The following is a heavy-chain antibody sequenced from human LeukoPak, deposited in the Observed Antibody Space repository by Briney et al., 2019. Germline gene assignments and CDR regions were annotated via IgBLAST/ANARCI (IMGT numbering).Heavy chain of an antibody. CDR2: IYYSGST. J-gene: IGHJ5*02. Sequence: SETLSLTCTVSGGSISSYYWSWIRQPPGKGLEWIGYIYYSGSTNYNPSLKSRVTISVDTSKNQFSLKLSSVTAADTAVYYCARGIGGYDFPNWFDPWGQGTLVTVSS. CDR3: ARGIGGYDFPNWFDP. V-gene: IGHV4-59*12. CDR1: GGSISSYY. D-gene: IGHD5-12*01.